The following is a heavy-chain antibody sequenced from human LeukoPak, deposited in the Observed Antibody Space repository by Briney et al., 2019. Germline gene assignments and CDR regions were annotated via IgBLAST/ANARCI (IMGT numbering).Heavy chain of an antibody. V-gene: IGHV1-24*01. CDR3: ATFSCSGGSCYSDAYVDY. D-gene: IGHD2-15*01. CDR1: GYTLTELS. J-gene: IGHJ4*02. Sequence: ASVKVSCKVSGYTLTELSMHWVRQAPGKGLEWMGGSDPEDGETIYAQKFQGRVTMTEDTSTDTAYMELSSLRSEDTAVYYCATFSCSGGSCYSDAYVDYWGQGTLVTVSS. CDR2: SDPEDGET.